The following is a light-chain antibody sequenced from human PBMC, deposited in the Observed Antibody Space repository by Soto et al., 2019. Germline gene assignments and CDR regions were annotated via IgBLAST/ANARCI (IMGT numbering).Light chain of an antibody. J-gene: IGKJ4*01. V-gene: IGKV3-15*01. CDR1: HRVSGY. CDR3: QQYNNWPLT. Sequence: EIVMTQSPATLSVSPGERATLSCRASHRVSGYLAWYQQRPGQAPRLLIYGASTRATGIPARFSGSASGTEFTLTISSLQSEDLAIYYCQQYNNWPLTFGGGTKVEIK. CDR2: GAS.